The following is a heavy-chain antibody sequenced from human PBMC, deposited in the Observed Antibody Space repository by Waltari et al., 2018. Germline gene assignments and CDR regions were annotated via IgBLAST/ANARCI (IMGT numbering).Heavy chain of an antibody. CDR3: ATVDSSGYVFDY. CDR1: GYTFTDYY. V-gene: IGHV1-69-2*01. J-gene: IGHJ4*02. D-gene: IGHD3-22*01. Sequence: EVQLVQAGAEVKRPGATLKISCKVSGYTFTDYYMCWVQQAPGKGLEWMGLVAPEDGETIYAEKFQGRVTITADTSTDTAYMELSSLRSEDTAVYYCATVDSSGYVFDYWGQGTLVTVSS. CDR2: VAPEDGET.